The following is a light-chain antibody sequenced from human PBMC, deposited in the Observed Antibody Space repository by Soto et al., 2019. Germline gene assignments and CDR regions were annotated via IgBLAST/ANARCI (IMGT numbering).Light chain of an antibody. CDR1: QSINTW. J-gene: IGKJ1*01. CDR3: QQYHTFWT. CDR2: KAS. Sequence: DIQMTQSPSILPASIGDRVTITCRASQSINTWLAWYQQKAGEGPRLLISKASNLQRGVPSRFSGRGSGTEFTLTISSLQPDDLATYYCQQYHTFWTFGQGTKVEVK. V-gene: IGKV1-5*03.